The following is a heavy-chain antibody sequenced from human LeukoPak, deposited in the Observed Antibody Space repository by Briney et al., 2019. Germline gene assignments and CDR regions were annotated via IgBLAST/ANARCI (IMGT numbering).Heavy chain of an antibody. J-gene: IGHJ4*02. V-gene: IGHV1-46*01. Sequence: ASVKVSCKASGYIFTSYYMHWVRQAPGQGLEWIGIINPSGGSTSYAQKFQGRVTMTRDTSTSTVYMELSSLRSEDTAVYYCAKEERGIVAAGRGAFDYWGQGTLVTVSS. D-gene: IGHD6-13*01. CDR3: AKEERGIVAAGRGAFDY. CDR1: GYIFTSYY. CDR2: INPSGGST.